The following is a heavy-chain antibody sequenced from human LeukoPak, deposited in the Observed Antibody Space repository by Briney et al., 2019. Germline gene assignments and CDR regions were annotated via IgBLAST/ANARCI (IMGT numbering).Heavy chain of an antibody. D-gene: IGHD2-2*01. V-gene: IGHV4-59*01. Sequence: SETLSLTCTVSGGSISSYYWSWIRQPPGKGLEWIGYIYYSGSTNYNPSLKSRVTISVDTSKNQFSLKLSSVTAADTAVYYCARDARYCSSTSCFNYGMDVWGQGTTVTVPS. J-gene: IGHJ6*02. CDR2: IYYSGST. CDR3: ARDARYCSSTSCFNYGMDV. CDR1: GGSISSYY.